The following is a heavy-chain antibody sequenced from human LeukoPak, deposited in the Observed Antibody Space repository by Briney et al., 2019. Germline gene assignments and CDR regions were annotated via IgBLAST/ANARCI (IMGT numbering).Heavy chain of an antibody. V-gene: IGHV4-61*02. D-gene: IGHD2-21*02. Sequence: PSETLSLTCTVSGGSISSGTYYWSWIRQPAGKGLEWIGRIYTSGDTNYNPSLKSRVTISVDTSKNQFSLKLSSVTAADTAVYYCAREGVVTAIDDHDAFDIWGQGTMVTVSS. J-gene: IGHJ3*02. CDR1: GGSISSGTYY. CDR2: IYTSGDT. CDR3: AREGVVTAIDDHDAFDI.